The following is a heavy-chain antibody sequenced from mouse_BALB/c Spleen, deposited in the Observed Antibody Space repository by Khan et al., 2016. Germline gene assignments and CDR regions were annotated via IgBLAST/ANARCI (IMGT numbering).Heavy chain of an antibody. CDR2: IRSKANNHAI. CDR3: IADYYCSSTLYATDY. V-gene: IGHV6-6*01. D-gene: IGHD1-1*01. J-gene: IGHJ4*01. Sequence: EVKLEESGGGLVQPGGSMKLSCAASGFTFSDDWMDWVRQSPEKGLEWVAEIRSKANNHAIYYAESVIGSFTISRDDSISSVYLQMNRIRAEETGSYHCIADYYCSSTLYATDYWGQGTTVTVSS. CDR1: GFTFSDDW.